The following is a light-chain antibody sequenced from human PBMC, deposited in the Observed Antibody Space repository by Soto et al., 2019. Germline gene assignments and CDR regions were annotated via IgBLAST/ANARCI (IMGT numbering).Light chain of an antibody. J-gene: IGKJ1*01. CDR1: QSVSSGY. CDR3: QHYVTSLTT. V-gene: IGKV3-20*01. Sequence: EIVLTQSPGTLSLSPGERATLSCRASQSVSSGYLAWYQHKPGQAPRLLIFGASIRVTGIPDRFIGSGSGTDFTLTITRLEPEDFAVYYCQHYVTSLTTFGQGTKVDIK. CDR2: GAS.